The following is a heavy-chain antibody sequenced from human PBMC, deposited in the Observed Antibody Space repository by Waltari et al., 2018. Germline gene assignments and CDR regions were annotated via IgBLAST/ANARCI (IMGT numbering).Heavy chain of an antibody. V-gene: IGHV3-7*01. CDR3: VTGLTTVTAKDYFDH. D-gene: IGHD4-17*01. J-gene: IGHJ4*02. Sequence: EVQLVESGGGSVQPGGSLRLSCAASGMTFSNYWMNWVRQAPGKGLEWVANIKQYGSEKNYVDSVEGRFSISRDNAQNSLYLQMNSLRAEDTAIYYCVTGLTTVTAKDYFDHWGQGALVTVS. CDR1: GMTFSNYW. CDR2: IKQYGSEK.